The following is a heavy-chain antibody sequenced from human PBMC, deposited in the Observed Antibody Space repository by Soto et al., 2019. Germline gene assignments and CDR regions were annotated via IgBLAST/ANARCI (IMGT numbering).Heavy chain of an antibody. J-gene: IGHJ6*02. V-gene: IGHV3-48*03. Sequence: GGSLRLSCAASGFTFSSYEMNWVRQAPGKGLEWVSYISSSGSTIYYADSVKGRFTISRDNAKNSVYLQINSLRAEDTAVYFCARDCSGGSCYPGMDVWGQGTTVTVSS. D-gene: IGHD2-15*01. CDR3: ARDCSGGSCYPGMDV. CDR2: ISSSGSTI. CDR1: GFTFSSYE.